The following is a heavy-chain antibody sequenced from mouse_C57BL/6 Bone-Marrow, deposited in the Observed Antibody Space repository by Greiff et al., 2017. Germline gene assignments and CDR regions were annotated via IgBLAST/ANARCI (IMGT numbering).Heavy chain of an antibody. CDR3: AWRLTTVVATVDY. CDR1: GYSFTDYN. J-gene: IGHJ4*01. D-gene: IGHD1-1*01. V-gene: IGHV1-39*01. Sequence: VQLKQSGPELVKPGASVKISCKASGYSFTDYNMNWVKQSNGKSLEWIGVINPNYGTTSYNQKFKGKATLTVDQSSSTAYMQLNSLTSEDSAVYYWAWRLTTVVATVDYWGQGTSVTVSS. CDR2: INPNYGTT.